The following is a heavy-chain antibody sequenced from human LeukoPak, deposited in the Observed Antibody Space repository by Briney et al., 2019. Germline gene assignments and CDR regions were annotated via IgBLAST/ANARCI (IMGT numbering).Heavy chain of an antibody. CDR3: ARSTSYSGRPLYYFDS. D-gene: IGHD1-26*01. V-gene: IGHV1-46*01. Sequence: ASVKISCMASRCIFTTYYLHWVRQAPGQGLEWMGIIYPSGGATNYAQKFQGRITLTRDTSTSTVYMELNSLRSEDTAVYYCARSTSYSGRPLYYFDSWGQGTLVTVSS. J-gene: IGHJ4*02. CDR2: IYPSGGAT. CDR1: RCIFTTYY.